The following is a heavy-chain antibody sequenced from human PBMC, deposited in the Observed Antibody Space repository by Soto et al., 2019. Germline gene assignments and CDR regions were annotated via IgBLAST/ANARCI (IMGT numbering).Heavy chain of an antibody. Sequence: GGSLRLSCAASGFTFSSYAMSWVRQAPGKGLEWVSAISAGGGSTYYADSVKGRFTISRDNSKNTLYLQMNSLRAEDTAVYYCAKSPIRYLLYYSATSGFTSHSRRDGPLVT. D-gene: IGHD3-22*01. CDR3: AKSPIRYLLYYSATSGFTSHS. CDR1: GFTFSSYA. V-gene: IGHV3-23*01. J-gene: IGHJ5*01. CDR2: ISAGGGST.